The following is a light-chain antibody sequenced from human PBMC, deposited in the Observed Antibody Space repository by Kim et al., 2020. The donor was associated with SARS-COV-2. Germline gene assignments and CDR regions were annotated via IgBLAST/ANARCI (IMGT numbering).Light chain of an antibody. CDR1: QSISSN. CDR3: QQHNNWPYT. J-gene: IGKJ2*01. CDR2: GAS. V-gene: IGKV3-15*01. Sequence: SVSPGERATLSGRASQSISSNLAWYQQKSGQAPRLLIYGASTRATSIPARFSGSGSGTEFTLTISSLQSEDFAVYYCQQHNNWPYTFGQGTKLEI.